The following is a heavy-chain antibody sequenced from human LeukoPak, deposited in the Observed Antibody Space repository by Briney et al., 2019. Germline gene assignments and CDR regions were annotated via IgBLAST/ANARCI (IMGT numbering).Heavy chain of an antibody. V-gene: IGHV3-30-3*01. Sequence: QPGGSLRLSCAASGFTFSSYAMSWVRQAPGKGLEWVAVISYDGSNKYYADSVKGRFTISRDNSKNTLYLQMNSLRAEDTAVYYCARGTGYQQWLVIDYWGQGTLVTVSS. J-gene: IGHJ4*02. CDR2: ISYDGSNK. CDR1: GFTFSSYA. D-gene: IGHD6-19*01. CDR3: ARGTGYQQWLVIDY.